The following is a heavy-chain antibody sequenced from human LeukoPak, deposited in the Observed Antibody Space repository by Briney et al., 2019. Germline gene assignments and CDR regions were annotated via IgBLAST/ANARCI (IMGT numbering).Heavy chain of an antibody. J-gene: IGHJ5*02. CDR1: GFSFSSYW. CDR2: IKQDRSEK. D-gene: IGHD3-9*01. V-gene: IGHV3-7*03. Sequence: GGSLRLSCAASGFSFSSYWMSWVRQAPGKGLEWVANIKQDRSEKYYVDSVKGRFTISRDNAKNSLFLHMNSLRAEDTAQYYCVCFSHYDILTGLRNWFDPWGQGTLVTVSS. CDR3: VCFSHYDILTGLRNWFDP.